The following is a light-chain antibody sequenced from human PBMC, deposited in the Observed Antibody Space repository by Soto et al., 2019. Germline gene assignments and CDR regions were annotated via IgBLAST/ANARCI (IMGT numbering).Light chain of an antibody. Sequence: DFQMTQSTSSLSASVGDRVTITCRASQRISNYLNWYQQKPGKAPSLLIYAASTLQRGVPSRFSGSGSGTDFTLTINSVQPEDFAIYYCQQTYSRHPWTFGQGTKVAIK. J-gene: IGKJ1*01. CDR2: AAS. CDR1: QRISNY. V-gene: IGKV1-39*01. CDR3: QQTYSRHPWT.